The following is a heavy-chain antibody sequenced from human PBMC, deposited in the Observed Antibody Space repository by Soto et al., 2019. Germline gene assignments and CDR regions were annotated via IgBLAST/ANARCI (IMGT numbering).Heavy chain of an antibody. J-gene: IGHJ6*02. CDR3: ARTGRLLWFGDLYYYGMDV. V-gene: IGHV4-59*01. Sequence: PSETLSLTCTVSGGSISSYYWSWIRQLPGKGLEWIGYIYYSGSTNYNPSLKSRVTISVDTSKNQFSLKLSSVTAADTAVYYCARTGRLLWFGDLYYYGMDVWGQGTTVTVSS. D-gene: IGHD3-10*01. CDR2: IYYSGST. CDR1: GGSISSYY.